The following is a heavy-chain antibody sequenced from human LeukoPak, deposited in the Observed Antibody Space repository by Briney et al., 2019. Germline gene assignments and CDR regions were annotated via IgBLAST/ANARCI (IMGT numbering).Heavy chain of an antibody. Sequence: LAGGSLRLSCAASGFTFSSYEMNWVRQAPGEGLEWVSYISSSGSTIYYADSVKGRFTISRDNAKNSLYLQMNSLRAEDTAVYYCAELGITMIGGVWGKGTTVPISS. CDR1: GFTFSSYE. V-gene: IGHV3-48*03. D-gene: IGHD3-10*02. J-gene: IGHJ6*04. CDR3: AELGITMIGGV. CDR2: ISSSGSTI.